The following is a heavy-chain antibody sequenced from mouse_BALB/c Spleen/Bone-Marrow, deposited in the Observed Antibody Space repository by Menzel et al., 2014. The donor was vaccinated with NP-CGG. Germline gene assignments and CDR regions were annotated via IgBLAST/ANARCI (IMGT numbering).Heavy chain of an antibody. D-gene: IGHD1-1*01. CDR1: GYAFSSSW. Sequence: QVQLKESGPEMVKPGASVKISCRASGYAFSSSWMNWVKQRPGQGLEWIGRIYPGDGDTNYNGKFKGKATLTADKSSSTAYMQPSSQTSVDSAVYICARTYGSSYFVYWGQGTLVTVSA. CDR2: IYPGDGDT. CDR3: ARTYGSSYFVY. J-gene: IGHJ3*01. V-gene: IGHV1-82*01.